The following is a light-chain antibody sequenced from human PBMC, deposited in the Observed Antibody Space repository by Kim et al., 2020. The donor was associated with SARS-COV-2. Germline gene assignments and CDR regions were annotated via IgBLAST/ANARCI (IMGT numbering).Light chain of an antibody. J-gene: IGLJ1*01. V-gene: IGLV3-9*01. CDR3: QAWGSTTYV. CDR1: DIGGKN. CDR2: RDT. Sequence: SYELTQPLSVSVALGQTARITCGGTDIGGKNVHWYQQKTGQAPVLVIYRDTNRPSGIPERFSGSNSGNTATLTISRAEAGDEADYYCQAWGSTTYVFGTG.